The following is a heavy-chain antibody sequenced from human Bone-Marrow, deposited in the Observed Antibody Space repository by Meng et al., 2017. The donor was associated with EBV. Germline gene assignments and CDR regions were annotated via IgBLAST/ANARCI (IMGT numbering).Heavy chain of an antibody. CDR3: ALWFREHFDY. CDR1: GFTFSDSA. Sequence: GQLVGSGGGLVQPGGSLRLSCAPSGFTFSDSAMSWVRQAPGKGLEWVSTISAGIGNTHYADSVKGRFTISRDNSKNTLYLQMNNLRADDTAVYYCALWFREHFDYWGQGTLVTVSS. CDR2: ISAGIGNT. V-gene: IGHV3-23*04. D-gene: IGHD3-10*01. J-gene: IGHJ4*02.